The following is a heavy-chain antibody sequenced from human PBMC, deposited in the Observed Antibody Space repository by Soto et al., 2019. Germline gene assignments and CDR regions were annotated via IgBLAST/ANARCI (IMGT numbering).Heavy chain of an antibody. J-gene: IGHJ4*02. CDR2: IGWTGSDI. Sequence: EVQLVESGGGLVKPGGSLRVSCAASGFAFNTYAMNWVRQAPGKGLVWVSCIGWTGSDIYYAASVRGRFTISRDNAENSLYLEMNRLRAEDTAIYYCVWGEHRGYWGQGTLVTVSS. D-gene: IGHD7-27*01. V-gene: IGHV3-21*01. CDR1: GFAFNTYA. CDR3: VWGEHRGY.